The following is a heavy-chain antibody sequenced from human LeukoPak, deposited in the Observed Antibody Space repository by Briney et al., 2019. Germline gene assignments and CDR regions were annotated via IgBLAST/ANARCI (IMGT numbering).Heavy chain of an antibody. J-gene: IGHJ4*02. CDR3: AKSDYDYVWVSYRYLYYFDY. CDR2: TSGSGGST. V-gene: IGHV3-23*01. CDR1: GVTFSSYA. Sequence: GGSLRLSCAASGVTFSSYAMSWVRQAPGKGLEWVSATSGSGGSTYYADSVKGRFTISRDNSKNTLYLQMNSLRAEDTAVYYCAKSDYDYVWVSYRYLYYFDYWGQGTLVTVSS. D-gene: IGHD3-16*02.